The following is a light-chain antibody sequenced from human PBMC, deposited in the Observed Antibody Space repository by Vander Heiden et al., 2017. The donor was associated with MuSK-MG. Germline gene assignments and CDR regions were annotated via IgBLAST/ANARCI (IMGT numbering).Light chain of an antibody. J-gene: IGKJ2*01. V-gene: IGKV1-39*01. CDR3: QQSYSVPYA. CDR1: QAISNY. Sequence: DIQMTQAPSSLSASVGDRVTITCRARQAISNYLNWYLEKPGKAPKLLIYGASTWQSGVPARFSGSGSGTDFTLTISNVQPEDFATFYCQQSYSVPYAFGQGTKLEIK. CDR2: GAS.